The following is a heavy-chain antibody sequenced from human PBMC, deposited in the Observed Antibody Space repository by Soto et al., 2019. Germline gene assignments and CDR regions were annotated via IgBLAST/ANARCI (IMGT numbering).Heavy chain of an antibody. Sequence: QVQLVESGGGVVQPGRSLRLSCAASGFTCSSYGMHWVRQAPGKGLEWVAVISYDGSNKYYADSVKGRFTISRDNSKNTLYQQMNSMRAEATAVYYCAKDRGFLEWLPPDYWGQGTLVTVSS. CDR2: ISYDGSNK. J-gene: IGHJ4*02. CDR3: AKDRGFLEWLPPDY. V-gene: IGHV3-30*18. CDR1: GFTCSSYG. D-gene: IGHD3-3*01.